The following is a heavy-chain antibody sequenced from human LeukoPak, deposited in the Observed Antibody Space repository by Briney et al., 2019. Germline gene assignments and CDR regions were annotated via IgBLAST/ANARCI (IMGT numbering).Heavy chain of an antibody. J-gene: IGHJ4*02. Sequence: SETLSLTCTVSGGSISSSSYYWGWIRQPPGKGLEWIGSIYYSGSTYYNPSLKSRVTISVDKSKNQFSLKLSSVTAADTAVYYCARDIKPEMATIGSYFDYWGQGTLVTVSS. CDR3: ARDIKPEMATIGSYFDY. CDR1: GGSISSSSYY. CDR2: IYYSGST. D-gene: IGHD5-24*01. V-gene: IGHV4-39*07.